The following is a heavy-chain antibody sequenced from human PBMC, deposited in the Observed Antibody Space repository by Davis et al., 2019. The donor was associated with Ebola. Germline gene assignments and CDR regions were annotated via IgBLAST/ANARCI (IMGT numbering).Heavy chain of an antibody. CDR2: INHSGIS. J-gene: IGHJ4*02. V-gene: IGHV4-34*01. Sequence: GSLRLSCAAYGGSFSGYYWSWIRQPPGKGLEWIGEINHSGISKYSPSLKSRVTVSVDTSKNQFSLRLTSVTAADTAVYYCARGGTNGDPAVYWGQGSLVTVSS. CDR1: GGSFSGYY. D-gene: IGHD4-17*01. CDR3: ARGGTNGDPAVY.